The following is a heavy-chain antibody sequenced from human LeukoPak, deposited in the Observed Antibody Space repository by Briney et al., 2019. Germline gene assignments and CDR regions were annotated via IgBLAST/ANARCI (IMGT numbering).Heavy chain of an antibody. J-gene: IGHJ6*03. V-gene: IGHV1-46*01. Sequence: ASVKVSCKASGYTFTSYAMNWVRQAPGQGPEWMGIINPSDASTTYAQKFQGRVTMTRDMSTSTVYMELSSLRSEDTAVYYCARLARYSWSPISPLYYYYYMDVWGKGTTVTVSS. CDR1: GYTFTSYA. CDR2: INPSDAST. CDR3: ARLARYSWSPISPLYYYYYMDV. D-gene: IGHD1-26*01.